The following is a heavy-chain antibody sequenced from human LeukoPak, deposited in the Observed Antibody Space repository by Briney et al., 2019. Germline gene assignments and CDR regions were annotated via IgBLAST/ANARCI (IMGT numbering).Heavy chain of an antibody. CDR1: GFTFSSYA. J-gene: IGHJ6*02. Sequence: GGSLRLSCAASGFTFSSYAMHWVRQAPGKGLEWVAVISYDGSNKYYADSVKGRFTISRDNSKNTLYLQMNSLRAEDTAVYYCAKDGWELPRPPDYYYYYGMDVWGQGTTVTVSS. CDR3: AKDGWELPRPPDYYYYYGMDV. D-gene: IGHD1-26*01. CDR2: ISYDGSNK. V-gene: IGHV3-30*07.